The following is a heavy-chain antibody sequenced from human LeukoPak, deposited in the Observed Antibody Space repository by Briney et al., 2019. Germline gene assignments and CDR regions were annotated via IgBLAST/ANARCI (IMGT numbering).Heavy chain of an antibody. CDR3: VAHDY. CDR1: GFTFSSYA. V-gene: IGHV3-30*01. CDR2: ISYDGSNK. Sequence: GGSLRLSCAASGFTFSSYAMHWVRQAPGKGLEWVAVISYDGSNKYYADSVKGRFTISRDNSKNTLYLQMNSLRAEDTAVYYCVAHDYWGQGTLVTVSS. J-gene: IGHJ4*02.